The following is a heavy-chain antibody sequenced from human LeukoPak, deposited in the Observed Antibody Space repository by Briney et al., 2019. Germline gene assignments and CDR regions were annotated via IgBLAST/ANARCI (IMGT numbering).Heavy chain of an antibody. D-gene: IGHD6-13*01. CDR1: GFTFSSYG. CDR2: IRYDGSNK. CDR3: AKGEVKSSSWYGYYFDY. J-gene: IGHJ4*02. Sequence: GGSLRLSCAASGFTFSSYGMHWVRQAPGKGLEWVAFIRYDGSNKYYADSVKGRFTISRDNSKNTLYLQMSSLRAEDTAVYYCAKGEVKSSSWYGYYFDYWGQGTLVTVSS. V-gene: IGHV3-30*02.